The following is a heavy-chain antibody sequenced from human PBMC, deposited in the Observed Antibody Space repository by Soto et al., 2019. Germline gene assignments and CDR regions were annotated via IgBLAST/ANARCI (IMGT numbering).Heavy chain of an antibody. Sequence: SETLSLTCTVSGGSISSSSYYWGWIRQPPGKGLEWIGSIYYSGSTYYNPSLKSRVTISVDTSKNQFSLKLSSVTAADTAVYYGARQLSASITMVRDWGQGTLVTVSS. CDR2: IYYSGST. J-gene: IGHJ4*02. V-gene: IGHV4-39*01. D-gene: IGHD3-10*01. CDR1: GGSISSSSYY. CDR3: ARQLSASITMVRD.